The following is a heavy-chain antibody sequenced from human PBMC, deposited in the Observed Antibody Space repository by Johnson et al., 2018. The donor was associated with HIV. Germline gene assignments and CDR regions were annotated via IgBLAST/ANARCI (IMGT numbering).Heavy chain of an antibody. CDR3: ARAFGSGGYTSSWYLGLGAFDL. J-gene: IGHJ3*01. D-gene: IGHD6-13*01. V-gene: IGHV3-23*04. CDR2: ISGSGDIT. Sequence: EVQLVESGGDLIQPGGSLRLSCAASGFTFSNYAMNWVRQAPGKGLEWVSVISGSGDITYYADSVKGRFTISRDNSKNTLYLQMNSLRAEDTAVYYCARAFGSGGYTSSWYLGLGAFDLWGQGTLVTVSS. CDR1: GFTFSNYA.